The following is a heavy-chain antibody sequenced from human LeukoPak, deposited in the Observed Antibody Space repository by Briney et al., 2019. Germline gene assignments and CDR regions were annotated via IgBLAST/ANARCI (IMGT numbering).Heavy chain of an antibody. CDR1: GGSFSGYY. CDR2: INHSGST. CDR3: ARGGDSSAYYLLDAFDI. D-gene: IGHD3-22*01. J-gene: IGHJ3*02. Sequence: PSETLSLTCADYGGSFSGYYWSWIRQPPGKGLEWIGEINHSGSTNYNPSLKSRVTISVDTSKNQFSLKLSSVTAADTAVYYCARGGDSSAYYLLDAFDIWGQGTMVTVSP. V-gene: IGHV4-34*01.